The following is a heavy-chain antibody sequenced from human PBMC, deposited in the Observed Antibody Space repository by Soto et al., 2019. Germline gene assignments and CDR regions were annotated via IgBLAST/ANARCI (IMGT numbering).Heavy chain of an antibody. V-gene: IGHV4-34*02. CDR2: INHSGIT. CDR3: AKMRGGSYYFYYYGMAV. CDR1: GGSFSGFY. D-gene: IGHD1-26*01. J-gene: IGHJ6*02. Sequence: QVQLQQWGAGLLKPSETLSLTCAVYGGSFSGFYWSWIRQPPGKGLEWIGEINHSGITNYNPSLKSRVTISVDTPKNQFSLRLSSVTAADTAVYYCAKMRGGSYYFYYYGMAVWGQGTTVTVS.